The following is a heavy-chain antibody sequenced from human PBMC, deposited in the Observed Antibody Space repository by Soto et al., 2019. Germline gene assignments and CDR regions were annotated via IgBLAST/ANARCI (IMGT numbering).Heavy chain of an antibody. Sequence: GASVKVSCKDSGGTLGSYAISSVRQAPGQGLEWMGGIIPIFGTANYAQKFQGRGTNPADESTSTAYMERNSLRVEDTAVYYCARAEDYEFWSGPPKDFDNWGQGTQVTVSS. V-gene: IGHV1-69*13. CDR3: ARAEDYEFWSGPPKDFDN. CDR2: IIPIFGTA. CDR1: GGTLGSYA. J-gene: IGHJ4*02. D-gene: IGHD3-3*01.